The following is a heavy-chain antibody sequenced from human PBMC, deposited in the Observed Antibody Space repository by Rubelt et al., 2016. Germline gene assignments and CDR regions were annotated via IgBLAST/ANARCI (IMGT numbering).Heavy chain of an antibody. D-gene: IGHD6-6*01. J-gene: IGHJ6*02. V-gene: IGHV3-30*03. Sequence: VQLVESGGGLVQPGGSLRLSCAASGFTVSSNYMSWVRQAPGKGLEWVALISFDGTNEYYANSVKGRFTIARDSSKNTLYLQMNSLRAEDTAVYFCARDARNYYYGMDVWGQGTTVTVS. CDR1: GFTVSSNY. CDR3: ARDARNYYYGMDV. CDR2: ISFDGTNE.